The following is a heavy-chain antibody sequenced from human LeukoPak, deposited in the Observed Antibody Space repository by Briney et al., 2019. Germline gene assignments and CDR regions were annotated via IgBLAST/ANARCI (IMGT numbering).Heavy chain of an antibody. CDR1: GDSVSSNSAA. CDR3: ARGVVLRFLEWFSYYYYYMDV. D-gene: IGHD3-3*01. V-gene: IGHV6-1*01. J-gene: IGHJ6*03. CDR2: TYYRSKWYN. Sequence: SQTLSLTCAISGDSVSSNSAAWNWIRQSPSRGLEWLGRTYYRSKWYNDYAVSVKSRITINPDTSKNQFSLQLNSVTPEDTAVYHCARGVVLRFLEWFSYYYYYMDVWGKGTTVTVSS.